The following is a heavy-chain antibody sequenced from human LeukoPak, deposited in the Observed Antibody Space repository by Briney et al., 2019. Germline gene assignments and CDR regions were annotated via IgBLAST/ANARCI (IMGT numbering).Heavy chain of an antibody. CDR2: IPYDGSNK. V-gene: IGHV3-30*02. J-gene: IGHJ4*02. CDR3: AKSQYSSSLFDY. D-gene: IGHD6-13*01. CDR1: GFTFSSYG. Sequence: TGGSLRLSCAASGFTFSSYGMNWVRQAPGKGLEWVAFIPYDGSNKYYADSVKGRFTISRGNSKNTLYLQMNSLRAEDTAVYYCAKSQYSSSLFDYWGQGTLVTVSS.